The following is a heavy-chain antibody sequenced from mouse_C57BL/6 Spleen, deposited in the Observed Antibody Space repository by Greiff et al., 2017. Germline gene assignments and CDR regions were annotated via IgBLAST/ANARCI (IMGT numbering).Heavy chain of an antibody. D-gene: IGHD2-14*01. CDR3: TTRGYGYYFDY. CDR1: GFNIKDYY. J-gene: IGHJ2*01. Sequence: VQLQQSGAELVRPGASVKLSCTASGFNIKDYYMHWVKQRPEQGLEWIGRIDPEDGDTESAPKFQGKATMTADTSSNTAYLQLSSLTSEDTAVYYCTTRGYGYYFDYWGQGTTLTVSS. V-gene: IGHV14-1*01. CDR2: IDPEDGDT.